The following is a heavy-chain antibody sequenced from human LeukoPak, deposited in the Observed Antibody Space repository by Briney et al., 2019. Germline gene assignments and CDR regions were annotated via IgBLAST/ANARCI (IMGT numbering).Heavy chain of an antibody. D-gene: IGHD2-21*02. Sequence: SETLSLTSTVSGGSASGYNSSWIRHPPRKGLEWICYIYYTGTPLYSHSLRGRVTMSVDTSENQFSLKLSSVTAADTAVYYCARHDAVPVIRRGFDFWSQGTPVTVSS. CDR2: IYYTGTP. J-gene: IGHJ4*02. CDR3: ARHDAVPVIRRGFDF. CDR1: GGSASGYN. V-gene: IGHV4-59*08.